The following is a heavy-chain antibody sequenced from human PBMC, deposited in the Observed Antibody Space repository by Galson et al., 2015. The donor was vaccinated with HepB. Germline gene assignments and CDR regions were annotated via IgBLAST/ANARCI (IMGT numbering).Heavy chain of an antibody. CDR2: IIPILDKA. CDR1: GGTFSSYT. Sequence: SVKVSCKASGGTFSSYTISWVRQAPGQGLEWMGRIIPILDKANYAQKFQGRVTITADESTSTAYVELSTLRSEDTAVYYCAGRTYFYGSGSYYKNPVYFDYWGQGTLVTVSS. J-gene: IGHJ4*02. D-gene: IGHD3-10*01. CDR3: AGRTYFYGSGSYYKNPVYFDY. V-gene: IGHV1-69*02.